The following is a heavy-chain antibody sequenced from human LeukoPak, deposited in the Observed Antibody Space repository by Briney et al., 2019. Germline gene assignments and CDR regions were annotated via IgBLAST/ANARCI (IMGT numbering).Heavy chain of an antibody. CDR2: ISWDGGST. CDR3: AKDSVLRYCSSTGCYEGYFQH. J-gene: IGHJ1*01. CDR1: GFTSDDYT. Sequence: GGSLRLSCAASGFTSDDYTMHWVRQAPGKGLEWVSLISWDGGSTYYADSVKGRFTISRDNSKNSLYLQMNSLRTEDTALYYCAKDSVLRYCSSTGCYEGYFQHWGQGTLVTVSS. D-gene: IGHD2-2*01. V-gene: IGHV3-43*01.